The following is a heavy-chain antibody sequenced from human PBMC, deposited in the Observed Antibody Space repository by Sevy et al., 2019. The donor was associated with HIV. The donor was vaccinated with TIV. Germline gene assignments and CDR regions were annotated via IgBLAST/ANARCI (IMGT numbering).Heavy chain of an antibody. CDR2: VYYDGKNA. D-gene: IGHD1-26*01. V-gene: IGHV3-33*01. J-gene: IGHJ4*02. CDR1: GFTFSNFG. Sequence: GGSLRLSCAASGFTFSNFGMHWARQAPGGGLEWVAIVYYDGKNAYYEDSVNGGFSISRDNSKNILYLQMNSLRAEDTAVYYCARDLEELELRYLGYWGQGTLVTVSS. CDR3: ARDLEELELRYLGY.